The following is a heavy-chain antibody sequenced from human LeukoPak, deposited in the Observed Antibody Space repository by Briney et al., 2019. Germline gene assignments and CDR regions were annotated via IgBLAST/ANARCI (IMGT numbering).Heavy chain of an antibody. CDR1: GFTFSAYC. J-gene: IGHJ4*02. D-gene: IGHD4-23*01. Sequence: GGSLRLSCAASGFTFSAYCMSWVRQAPGKGREWVANIKQDGSDKYSVDSVKGRFTISRDNAKNSLYLQMNSLRAEDTAVYYCARKTVVGSYFDYWGQGTPVTVSS. V-gene: IGHV3-7*03. CDR3: ARKTVVGSYFDY. CDR2: IKQDGSDK.